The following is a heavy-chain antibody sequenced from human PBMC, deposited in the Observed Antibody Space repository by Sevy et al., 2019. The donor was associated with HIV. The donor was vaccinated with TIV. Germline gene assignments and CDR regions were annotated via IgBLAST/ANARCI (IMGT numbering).Heavy chain of an antibody. Sequence: GESLKISCKGSGYSFTSYWIGWVRQMPGKGLEWMGIIYPGSSDTRHSPSFQGQVTISADKSFSTAYLQWSSLKASDTAMYFCARKAYYYDSSGYHPSFDYWGQGTLVTVSS. CDR2: IYPGSSDT. D-gene: IGHD3-22*01. J-gene: IGHJ4*02. CDR1: GYSFTSYW. CDR3: ARKAYYYDSSGYHPSFDY. V-gene: IGHV5-51*01.